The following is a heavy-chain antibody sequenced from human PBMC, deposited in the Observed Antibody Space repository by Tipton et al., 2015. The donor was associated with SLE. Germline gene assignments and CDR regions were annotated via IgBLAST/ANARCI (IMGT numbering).Heavy chain of an antibody. CDR3: AREGLTAREGSFDL. J-gene: IGHJ3*01. CDR1: GGSISGYY. D-gene: IGHD2-8*01. CDR2: IYTTGST. V-gene: IGHV4-4*07. Sequence: TLSLTCTVSGGSISGYYWGWIRQPAGKGLEWIGRIYTTGSTNYNPSLKGRVTMSLDTPKNQFSLRLSSVTAADTAVYYCAREGLTAREGSFDLWGQGTLVTVSS.